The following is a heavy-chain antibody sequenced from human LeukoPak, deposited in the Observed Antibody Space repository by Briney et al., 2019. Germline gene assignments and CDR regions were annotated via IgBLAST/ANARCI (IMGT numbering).Heavy chain of an antibody. Sequence: SETLSLTCALYGGSFSGYYWSWVRQPPGKGLEWVGEINHIGSTNYNPSLKSRVSISVDTSKNQFSLMLGSVTAADTAVYFCARPFYYDSYGYSDYWGQGTLVTVSS. D-gene: IGHD3-22*01. CDR1: GGSFSGYY. J-gene: IGHJ4*02. V-gene: IGHV4-34*01. CDR2: INHIGST. CDR3: ARPFYYDSYGYSDY.